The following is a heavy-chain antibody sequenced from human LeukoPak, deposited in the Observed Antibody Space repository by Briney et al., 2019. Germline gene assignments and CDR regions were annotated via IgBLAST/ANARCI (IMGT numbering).Heavy chain of an antibody. Sequence: PSETLSLTCTVSGGSISNYYWTWIRQPAGKGLEWIGRVHTTGTTNYNPSLKSRVTMSVDTSENQFSLKLSSVTAADTAVYYCARTTEGGYTYGYFYYYYMDVWGKGTTVTISS. V-gene: IGHV4-4*07. CDR3: ARTTEGGYTYGYFYYYYMDV. J-gene: IGHJ6*03. CDR2: VHTTGTT. D-gene: IGHD5-18*01. CDR1: GGSISNYY.